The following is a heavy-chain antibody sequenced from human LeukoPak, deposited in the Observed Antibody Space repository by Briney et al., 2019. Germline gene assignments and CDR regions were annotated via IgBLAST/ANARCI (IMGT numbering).Heavy chain of an antibody. CDR1: AGSLSSYY. CDR2: IYYTGTT. D-gene: IGHD1-1*01. V-gene: IGHV4-59*08. Sequence: SETLSLTCTVSAGSLSSYYWNWLRQSPGKGLEWIGYIYYTGTTKYNPSLTSRVTISIDTSKSQFSLKLSSVTAADTAVYYCATSVGTTGTTWGQGTLVIVSS. CDR3: ATSVGTTGTT. J-gene: IGHJ4*02.